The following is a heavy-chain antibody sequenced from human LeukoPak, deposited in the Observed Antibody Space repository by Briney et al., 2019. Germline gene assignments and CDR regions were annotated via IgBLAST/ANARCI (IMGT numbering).Heavy chain of an antibody. J-gene: IGHJ3*02. V-gene: IGHV3-74*01. Sequence: GGSLRLSCAASGFTFSSYWMHWVRQAPGKGLVWVSRINSDESDTRSADSVKGRFTISRDNAKNTLYLQMNSLRAEDTAVYYCARSFKESSGYDCIDSFDIWGQGTMVTVSS. CDR1: GFTFSSYW. D-gene: IGHD3-22*01. CDR3: ARSFKESSGYDCIDSFDI. CDR2: INSDESDT.